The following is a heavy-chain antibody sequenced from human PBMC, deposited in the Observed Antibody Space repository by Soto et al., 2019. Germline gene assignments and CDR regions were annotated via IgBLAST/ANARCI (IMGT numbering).Heavy chain of an antibody. Sequence: QVQLVQSGAEVKKPGSSVKVSCMASGGTFSSYAISWVRQAPGQGLEWMGGIIPIFGTANYAQKFEGRVTITADEATSTAYRELRSLRSEDTDVYYYARGSGVTGSGLIDLWGRGTLVTVSS. CDR2: IIPIFGTA. CDR3: ARGSGVTGSGLIDL. CDR1: GGTFSSYA. D-gene: IGHD3-3*01. J-gene: IGHJ2*01. V-gene: IGHV1-69*12.